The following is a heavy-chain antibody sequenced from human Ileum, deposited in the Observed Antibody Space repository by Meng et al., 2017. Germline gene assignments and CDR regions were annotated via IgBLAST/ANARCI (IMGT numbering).Heavy chain of an antibody. CDR1: SGSISSNTY. V-gene: IGHV4-4*02. Sequence: QVRLKGPRPGLVRPSGTLALPCAVSSGSISSNTYWSWVRQPPGKGLEWIGQISHSGSAYYNPSLKSRVTMSVDKSKSQFSLMLTSVTAADTAIYYCARHGGYSQDFWGQGTLVTVSS. J-gene: IGHJ4*02. D-gene: IGHD4-23*01. CDR2: ISHSGSA. CDR3: ARHGGYSQDF.